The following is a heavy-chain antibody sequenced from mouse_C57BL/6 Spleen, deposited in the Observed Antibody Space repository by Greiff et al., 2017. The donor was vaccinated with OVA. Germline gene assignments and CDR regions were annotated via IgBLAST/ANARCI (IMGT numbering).Heavy chain of an antibody. CDR3: ARDRYGSSYWYFDV. D-gene: IGHD1-1*01. J-gene: IGHJ1*03. CDR1: GYTFTDYY. CDR2: INPNNGGT. V-gene: IGHV1-26*01. Sequence: EVKLQQSGPELVKPGASVKISCKASGYTFTDYYMNWVKQSHGKSLEWIGDINPNNGGTSYNQKFKGKATLTVDKSSSTAYMELRSLTSEDSAVYDGARDRYGSSYWYFDVWGTGTTVTVSS.